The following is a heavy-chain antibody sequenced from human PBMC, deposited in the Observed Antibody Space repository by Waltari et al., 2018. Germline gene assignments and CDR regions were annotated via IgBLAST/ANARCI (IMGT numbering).Heavy chain of an antibody. J-gene: IGHJ6*02. CDR3: ARDGMYYDILTGPRYYGMDV. CDR2: IYYSGST. Sequence: QVQLQESGPGLVKPSETLSLTCTVSGGSISSYYWSWIRQPPGKGLEWIGYIYYSGSTNYNPSLKSRVTISVDTSKNQFSLKLSSVTAADTAVYYCARDGMYYDILTGPRYYGMDVWGQGTTVTVSS. CDR1: GGSISSYY. V-gene: IGHV4-59*01. D-gene: IGHD3-9*01.